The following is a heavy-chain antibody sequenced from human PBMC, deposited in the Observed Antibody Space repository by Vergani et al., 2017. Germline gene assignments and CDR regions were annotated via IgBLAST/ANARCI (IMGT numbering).Heavy chain of an antibody. V-gene: IGHV3-30*14. CDR1: GFTFSSYA. CDR3: ARDRGYSYGPFGYYYYGMDV. CDR2: ISYDGSNK. Sequence: QVQLVESGGGVVQPGRSLRLSCAASGFTFSSYAMHWVRQAPGKGLEWVAVISYDGSNKYYADSVKGRFTISRDNSKNTLYLQMNSLRAEDTAVYYCARDRGYSYGPFGYYYYGMDVWGQGTTVTVSS. D-gene: IGHD5-18*01. J-gene: IGHJ6*02.